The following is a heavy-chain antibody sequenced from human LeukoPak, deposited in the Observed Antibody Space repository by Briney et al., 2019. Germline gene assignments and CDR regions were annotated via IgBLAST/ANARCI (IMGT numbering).Heavy chain of an antibody. D-gene: IGHD2-2*03. CDR2: INWNGGST. CDR3: ARAGYCSSTSCYVGTIDY. J-gene: IGHJ4*02. V-gene: IGHV3-20*04. CDR1: GFTFDDYG. Sequence: GGSLRLSCAASGFTFDDYGMSWVRQAPGKGLEWVSGINWNGGSTGYADSVKGRFTISRDNAKNSLYLQMNSLRAEDTAVYYCARAGYCSSTSCYVGTIDYWGQGTLVTVSS.